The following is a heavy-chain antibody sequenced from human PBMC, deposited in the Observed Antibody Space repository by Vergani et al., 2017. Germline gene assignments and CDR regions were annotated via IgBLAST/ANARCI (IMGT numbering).Heavy chain of an antibody. D-gene: IGHD3-3*01. J-gene: IGHJ6*02. CDR1: GGTFSSYA. Sequence: QVQLVQSGAEVKKPGSSVKVSCKASGGTFSSYAISWVRQAPGQGLEWMGGIIPIFGTANYAQKFQGRVTITADESTSTAYMELSSLRSEDTAVYYCARRDIKIFGVVIIRGYYYYGMDVWGQGTTVTVSS. V-gene: IGHV1-69*01. CDR3: ARRDIKIFGVVIIRGYYYYGMDV. CDR2: IIPIFGTA.